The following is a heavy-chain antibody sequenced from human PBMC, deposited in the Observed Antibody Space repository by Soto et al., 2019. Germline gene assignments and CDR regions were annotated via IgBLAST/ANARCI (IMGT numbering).Heavy chain of an antibody. CDR1: GGSISSGGCY. Sequence: PSETLSLTCTASGGSISSGGCYWSWIRQHPGKGLEWIGYIYYSGSTYYNPSLKSRVTISVDTSKNQFSLKLSSVTAADTAVYYCARTYYDFWSDSLYYMDVWGKGTTVTVSS. D-gene: IGHD3-3*01. CDR2: IYYSGST. V-gene: IGHV4-31*03. CDR3: ARTYYDFWSDSLYYMDV. J-gene: IGHJ6*03.